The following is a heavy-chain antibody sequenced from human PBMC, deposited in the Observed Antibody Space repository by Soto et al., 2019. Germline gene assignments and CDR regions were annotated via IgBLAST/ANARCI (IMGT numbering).Heavy chain of an antibody. Sequence: QVQLVQSGAEVKKPGASVKVSCKTSGYSFTASQIHWVRQPPGHGLEYMGWINPNSGGTNYAPKFQGRVTMTRDTSITTAYMEQNGLTSDDTAVYYCARGQTIVSPGNLGQGTLVSVSS. V-gene: IGHV1-2*02. CDR1: GYSFTASQ. D-gene: IGHD2-21*01. CDR2: INPNSGGT. CDR3: ARGQTIVSPGN. J-gene: IGHJ4*02.